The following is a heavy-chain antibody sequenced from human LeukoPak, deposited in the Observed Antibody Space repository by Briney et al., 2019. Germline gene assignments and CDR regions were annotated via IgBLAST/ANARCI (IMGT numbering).Heavy chain of an antibody. V-gene: IGHV3-11*04. D-gene: IGHD3-3*01. Sequence: GGSLRLSCEASGFSLSTYFLSWIRQAPGKGLEWVSYITNSGRSTKYADAVKGRFTISRDDAKQSVYLEMTDLRAEDTAVYYCAREASGYYHVFDSWGQGTLVTVSS. CDR2: ITNSGRST. CDR3: AREASGYYHVFDS. CDR1: GFSLSTYF. J-gene: IGHJ4*02.